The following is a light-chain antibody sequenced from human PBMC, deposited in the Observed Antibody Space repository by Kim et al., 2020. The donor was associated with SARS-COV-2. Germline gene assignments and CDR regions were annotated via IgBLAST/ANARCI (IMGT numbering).Light chain of an antibody. CDR1: QSISTL. J-gene: IGKJ1*01. CDR2: SAS. CDR3: QQSYLPPRT. V-gene: IGKV1-39*01. Sequence: ASVGDTVTITCRASQSISTLLNWYQQKPGKAPKVLIYSASNMQSGVPSRFSGSGSGTDFTLTINSLQPEDFATYYCQQSYLPPRTFGQGTKVDIK.